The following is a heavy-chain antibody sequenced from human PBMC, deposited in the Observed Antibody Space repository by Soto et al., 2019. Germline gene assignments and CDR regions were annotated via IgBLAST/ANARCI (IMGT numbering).Heavy chain of an antibody. V-gene: IGHV3-48*01. CDR3: ARTRSGGVDY. J-gene: IGHJ4*02. CDR2: ISSSSSTI. CDR1: GFTFSTYT. D-gene: IGHD5-12*01. Sequence: ESGGGLVQPGGSLRLSCAASGFTFSTYTMDWVRQAPGKGLEWVSYISSSSSTIYYADSVKGRFTISRDNAKNSLYLQMNSLRVEDTAVYYCARTRSGGVDYWGQGTLVTVSS.